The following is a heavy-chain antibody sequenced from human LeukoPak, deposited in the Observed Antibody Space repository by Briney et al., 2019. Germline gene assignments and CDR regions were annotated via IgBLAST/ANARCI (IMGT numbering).Heavy chain of an antibody. CDR2: IGTTGNYI. Sequence: GGSLRLSCAASGFTFSNYLMNWVRQAPGKGLEWVSSIGTTGNYIYYSDSVKGRFTISRDNAKDSLFLQMNSLRTEDTGVYYCARDSYGWHDRWDYWGLGAQVIVSS. CDR3: ARDSYGWHDRWDY. D-gene: IGHD3-16*01. CDR1: GFTFSNYL. V-gene: IGHV3-21*01. J-gene: IGHJ4*02.